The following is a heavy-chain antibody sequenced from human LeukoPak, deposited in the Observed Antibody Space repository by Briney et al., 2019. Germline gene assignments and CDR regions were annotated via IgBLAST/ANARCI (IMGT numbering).Heavy chain of an antibody. Sequence: NPSETLSLTCTVSGASISSYYWSWIRQPPGKGLEWIGYIYYSGSTNYNPSLKSRVTISVDTSKNQFSLKLSSVTAADTAVYYCARGYAGATTFDYWGQGTLVTVSS. J-gene: IGHJ4*02. CDR3: ARGYAGATTFDY. CDR2: IYYSGST. V-gene: IGHV4-59*01. CDR1: GASISSYY. D-gene: IGHD1-26*01.